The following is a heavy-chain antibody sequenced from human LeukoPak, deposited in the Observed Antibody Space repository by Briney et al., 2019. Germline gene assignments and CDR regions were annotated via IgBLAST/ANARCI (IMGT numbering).Heavy chain of an antibody. V-gene: IGHV4-4*07. J-gene: IGHJ6*03. CDR1: GGSISSYY. Sequence: SETLSLTCTVSGGSISSYYWSWIRQPAGKGLGWIGRIYTSGSTNYNPSLKSRVTMSVDTSKNQFSLKLSSVTAADTAVYYCARIGWAARTYYYYYMDVWGKGTTVTVSS. CDR3: ARIGWAARTYYYYYMDV. D-gene: IGHD6-6*01. CDR2: IYTSGST.